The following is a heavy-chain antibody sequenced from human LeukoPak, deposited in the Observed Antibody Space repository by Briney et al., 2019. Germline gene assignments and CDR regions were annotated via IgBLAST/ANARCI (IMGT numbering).Heavy chain of an antibody. J-gene: IGHJ3*02. CDR2: LYPGDSDT. CDR1: GYSFSTYW. Sequence: GESLKISCKGSGYSFSTYWIGWVRQMPGKGLEWMGMLYPGDSDTRYSPSFQGQVTISADKSISTAYLQWSSLKASDTAMYYCARPRGAQGHRFLRPFDAFDIWGQGTMVTVSS. CDR3: ARPRGAQGHRFLRPFDAFDI. D-gene: IGHD3-3*01. V-gene: IGHV5-51*01.